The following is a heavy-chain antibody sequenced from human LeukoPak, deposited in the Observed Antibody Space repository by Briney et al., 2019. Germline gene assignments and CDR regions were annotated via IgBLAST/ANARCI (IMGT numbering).Heavy chain of an antibody. J-gene: IGHJ4*02. Sequence: GASVKVSCKASGYTFTSYGISWVRQAPGQGLGWMGWISAYNGNTNYAQKLQGRVTMTTDTSTSTAYMELRSLRSDDTAVYYCARVLSGSGSSTGVDYWGQGTLVTVSS. CDR2: ISAYNGNT. V-gene: IGHV1-18*01. CDR1: GYTFTSYG. D-gene: IGHD6-13*01. CDR3: ARVLSGSGSSTGVDY.